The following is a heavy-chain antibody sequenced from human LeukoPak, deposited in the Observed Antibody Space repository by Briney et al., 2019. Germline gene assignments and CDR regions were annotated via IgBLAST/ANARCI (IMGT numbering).Heavy chain of an antibody. V-gene: IGHV3-23*01. D-gene: IGHD3-3*01. Sequence: PGGSLRLSCAASGFTFSSDAMSWVRQAPGKGLEWVSAISGSGGSTYYADSVKGRFTISRDNSKNTLYLQMNSLRAEDTAVYYCARGALGITIFGVVINFDYWGQGTLVTVSS. CDR1: GFTFSSDA. CDR2: ISGSGGST. J-gene: IGHJ4*02. CDR3: ARGALGITIFGVVINFDY.